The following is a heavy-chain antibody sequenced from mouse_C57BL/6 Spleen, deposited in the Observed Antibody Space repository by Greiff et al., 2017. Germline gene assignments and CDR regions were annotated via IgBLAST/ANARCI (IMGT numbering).Heavy chain of an antibody. CDR1: GFTFSSYT. CDR2: ISGGGGNT. V-gene: IGHV5-9*01. J-gene: IGHJ4*01. D-gene: IGHD2-1*01. CDR3: ARQGNFLMDY. Sequence: EVQRVESGGGLVKPGGSLKLSCAASGFTFSSYTMSWVRQTPEKRLEWVATISGGGGNTYYPDSVKGRFTISRDNAKNTLYLQMSSLRSEDTALYYCARQGNFLMDYWGQGTSVTVSS.